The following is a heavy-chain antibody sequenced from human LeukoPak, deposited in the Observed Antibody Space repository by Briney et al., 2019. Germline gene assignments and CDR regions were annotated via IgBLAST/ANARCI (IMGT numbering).Heavy chain of an antibody. J-gene: IGHJ4*02. CDR2: ISSSGSTI. V-gene: IGHV3-48*04. CDR3: ARFGRTTFDY. CDR1: GFTFSSYS. Sequence: GGSLRLSCAASGFTFSSYSFNWVRQAPGKGLEWVSYISSSGSTIYYADSVKGRFTISRDNAKNSLYLQMNSLRAEDTAVYYCARFGRTTFDYWGQGTLVTVSS. D-gene: IGHD4-11*01.